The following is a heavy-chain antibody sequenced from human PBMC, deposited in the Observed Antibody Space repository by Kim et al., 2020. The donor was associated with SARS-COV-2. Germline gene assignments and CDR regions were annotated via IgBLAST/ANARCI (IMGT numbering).Heavy chain of an antibody. D-gene: IGHD3-10*01. J-gene: IGHJ2*01. CDR2: INHSGST. Sequence: SETLSLTCAVYGGSFSGYYWSWIRQPPGKGLEWIGEINHSGSTNYNPSLKSRVTISVDTSKNQFSLKLSSVTAADTAVYYCARVYGSGSYRAFKRYFDLWGRGTLLTVSS. V-gene: IGHV4-34*01. CDR3: ARVYGSGSYRAFKRYFDL. CDR1: GGSFSGYY.